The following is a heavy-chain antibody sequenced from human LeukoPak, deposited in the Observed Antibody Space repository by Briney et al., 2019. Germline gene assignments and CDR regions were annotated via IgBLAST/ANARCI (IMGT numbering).Heavy chain of an antibody. Sequence: PVGSLRVSCAASRFTFSSYWMSWGREAPGKGLELVASTKEDGGEKHYVDSVQGRFTIYRDNAENSLYMQMNRLRAEDTAVYYCARDVGYDSSGSYPYYFDYWGLGTLVTVSS. CDR1: RFTFSSYW. D-gene: IGHD3-22*01. CDR3: ARDVGYDSSGSYPYYFDY. V-gene: IGHV3-7*05. CDR2: TKEDGGEK. J-gene: IGHJ4*02.